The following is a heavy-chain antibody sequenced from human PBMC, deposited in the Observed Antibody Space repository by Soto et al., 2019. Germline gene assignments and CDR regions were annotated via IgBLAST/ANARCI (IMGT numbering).Heavy chain of an antibody. D-gene: IGHD4-17*01. V-gene: IGHV4-34*01. CDR2: INHSGST. CDR3: ARGLSLSTVTYYFDY. CDR1: GGSFSGYY. J-gene: IGHJ4*02. Sequence: PSETLSLTCAVYGGSFSGYYWSWIRQPPGKGLEWIGEINHSGSTNYNPSLKSRVTISVDTSKNQFSLKLSSVTAADTAVYYCARGLSLSTVTYYFDYWGQGTLVTVSS.